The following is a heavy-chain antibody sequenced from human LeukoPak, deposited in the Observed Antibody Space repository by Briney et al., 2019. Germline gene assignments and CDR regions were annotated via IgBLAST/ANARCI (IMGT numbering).Heavy chain of an antibody. CDR3: ARDINYGSGSYEVNDY. Sequence: AGGSLRLSCAASELTFSRYWMSWVRQAPGKGLEWVANIKQDGSERYYADSVKGRITISRDNAKNSLYLQMNSLRAEDTAVYYCARDINYGSGSYEVNDYWGQGTLVTVSS. D-gene: IGHD3-10*01. CDR1: ELTFSRYW. CDR2: IKQDGSER. V-gene: IGHV3-7*01. J-gene: IGHJ4*02.